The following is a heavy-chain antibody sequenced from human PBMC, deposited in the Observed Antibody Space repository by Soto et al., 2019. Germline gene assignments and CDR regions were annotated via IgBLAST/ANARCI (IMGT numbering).Heavy chain of an antibody. CDR2: IYYSGST. V-gene: IGHV4-31*03. D-gene: IGHD5-12*01. CDR1: GGSISSGGYY. Sequence: SETLSLTCTVSGGSISSGGYYWSWIRQHPGKGLEWIGYIYYSGSTYYNPSLKSRVTISVDTSKNQFSLKLSSVTAADTAVYSCARAFNSWIFDYWGQGTLVTVSS. CDR3: ARAFNSWIFDY. J-gene: IGHJ4*02.